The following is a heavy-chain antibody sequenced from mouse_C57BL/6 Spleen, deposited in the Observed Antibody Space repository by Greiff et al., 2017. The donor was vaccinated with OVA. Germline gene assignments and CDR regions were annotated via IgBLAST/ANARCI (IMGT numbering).Heavy chain of an antibody. CDR2: IYPGDGDT. Sequence: QVQLQQSGAELVKPGASVKISCKASGYAFSSYWMNWVKQRPGKGLEWIGQIYPGDGDTNYNGKFKGKATLTADKSSSTAYMQRSSLTSEDSAVYFCAPTTVVAHWYFDVWGTGTTVTVSS. V-gene: IGHV1-80*01. J-gene: IGHJ1*03. D-gene: IGHD1-1*01. CDR1: GYAFSSYW. CDR3: APTTVVAHWYFDV.